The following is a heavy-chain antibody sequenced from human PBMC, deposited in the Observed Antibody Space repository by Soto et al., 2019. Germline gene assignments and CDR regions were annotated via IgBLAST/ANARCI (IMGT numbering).Heavy chain of an antibody. J-gene: IGHJ6*02. Sequence: PGGSVRLSCAASGFTFSSHSMNWVRQAPGKGLEWVSSISSSSSYIYYADSVKGRFTISRDNAKNSLYLQMNSLRAEDTAVYYCARGRGRLGELSPPDYYYGMDVWGQGTTVTVSS. D-gene: IGHD3-16*02. CDR1: GFTFSSHS. CDR3: ARGRGRLGELSPPDYYYGMDV. CDR2: ISSSSSYI. V-gene: IGHV3-21*01.